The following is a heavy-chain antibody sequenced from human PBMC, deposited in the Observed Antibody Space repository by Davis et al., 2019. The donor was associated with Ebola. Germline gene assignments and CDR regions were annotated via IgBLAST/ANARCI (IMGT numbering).Heavy chain of an antibody. CDR2: IYYSGST. CDR3: ARDITMKD. J-gene: IGHJ4*02. V-gene: IGHV4-59*08. CDR1: GGSISSYY. D-gene: IGHD3-22*01. Sequence: SETLSLTCTVSGGSISSYYWSWIRQPPGKGLEWIGYIYYSGSTNYNPSLKSRVTISVDTSKNQFSLKLSSVTAADTAVYYCARDITMKDWGQGTLVIVSS.